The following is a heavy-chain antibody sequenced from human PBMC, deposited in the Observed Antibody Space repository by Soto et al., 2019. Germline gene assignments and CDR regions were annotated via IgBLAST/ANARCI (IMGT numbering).Heavy chain of an antibody. CDR3: AKKGGIVVVPAAMLYYYYYMDV. V-gene: IGHV3-30*18. D-gene: IGHD2-2*01. J-gene: IGHJ6*03. CDR2: ISYDGSNK. Sequence: QVQLVESGGGVVQPGRSLRLSCAASGFTFSSYGMHWVRQALGKGLEWVAVISYDGSNKYYADSVKGRFTISRDNSKNTLYLQMNSLRAEDTAVYYCAKKGGIVVVPAAMLYYYYYMDVWGKGTTVTVSS. CDR1: GFTFSSYG.